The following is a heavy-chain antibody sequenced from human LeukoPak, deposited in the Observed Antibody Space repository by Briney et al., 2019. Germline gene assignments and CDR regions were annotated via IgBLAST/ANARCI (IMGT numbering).Heavy chain of an antibody. CDR3: AREIRGYYYGSGFDY. D-gene: IGHD3-10*01. CDR2: INPNSGGT. CDR1: GYTFTGYY. Sequence: ASVKVSCTASGYTFTGYYMHWVRQAPGQGLEWMGWINPNSGGTNYAQKFQGRVTMTRDMSTSTVYMELSSLRSEDTAVYYCAREIRGYYYGSGFDYWGQGTLVTVSS. V-gene: IGHV1-2*02. J-gene: IGHJ4*02.